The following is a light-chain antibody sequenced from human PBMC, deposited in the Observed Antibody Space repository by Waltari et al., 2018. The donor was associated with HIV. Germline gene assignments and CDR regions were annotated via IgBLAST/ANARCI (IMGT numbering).Light chain of an antibody. Sequence: QSVLTQPPSASGTPGQRVTISCSGSSSNIGSNYVYWYQQLPGTAPKLLIYRNNQRPSGVPDRLSGSKSGPSASLAISGLRSEDEADYYCAAWDDSLSGLVFGGGTKLTVL. CDR2: RNN. V-gene: IGLV1-47*01. CDR3: AAWDDSLSGLV. J-gene: IGLJ3*02. CDR1: SSNIGSNY.